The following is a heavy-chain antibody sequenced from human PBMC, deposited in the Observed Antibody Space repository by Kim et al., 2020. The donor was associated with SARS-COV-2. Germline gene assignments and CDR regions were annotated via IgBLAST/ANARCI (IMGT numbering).Heavy chain of an antibody. Sequence: GGSLRLSCAASGFTFSSYGMHWVRQAPGKGLEWVAVISYDGSNKYYADSVKGRFTISRDNSKNTLYLQMNSLRAEDTAVYYCAKDQYYYDSSGRNFDYWGQGTLVTVSS. CDR2: ISYDGSNK. V-gene: IGHV3-30*18. D-gene: IGHD3-22*01. CDR3: AKDQYYYDSSGRNFDY. CDR1: GFTFSSYG. J-gene: IGHJ4*02.